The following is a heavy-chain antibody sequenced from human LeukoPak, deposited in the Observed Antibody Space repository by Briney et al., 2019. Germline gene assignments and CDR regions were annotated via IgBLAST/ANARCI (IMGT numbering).Heavy chain of an antibody. Sequence: GGSLRLSCAASGFTFSSYAMSWVRQAPGKGLEWVSAISGSGGSTYYADSVKGRFTISRDNSKNTLYLQMNSLRAEDTAVYYCAKAGSRLRYFDWLGFHLDYWGQGTLVTVSS. CDR2: ISGSGGST. J-gene: IGHJ4*02. CDR3: AKAGSRLRYFDWLGFHLDY. V-gene: IGHV3-23*01. CDR1: GFTFSSYA. D-gene: IGHD3-9*01.